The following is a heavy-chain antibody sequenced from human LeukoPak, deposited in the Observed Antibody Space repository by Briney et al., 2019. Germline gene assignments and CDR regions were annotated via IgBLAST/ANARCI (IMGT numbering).Heavy chain of an antibody. D-gene: IGHD1-20*01. V-gene: IGHV1-2*02. CDR1: GYTFTGYY. Sequence: ASVKVSCKASGYTFTGYYMHWVRQAPGQGLEWMGWINPNSGGTNYAQKFQGRVTMTRDTSISTAYVELSRLRSDDTAVYYCARDFYNWNQAGGYYYYYYMDVWGKGTTVTVSS. J-gene: IGHJ6*03. CDR3: ARDFYNWNQAGGYYYYYYMDV. CDR2: INPNSGGT.